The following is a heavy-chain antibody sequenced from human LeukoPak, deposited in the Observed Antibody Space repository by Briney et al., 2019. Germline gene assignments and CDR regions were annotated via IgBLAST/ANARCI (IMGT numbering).Heavy chain of an antibody. CDR3: ARERDEEVATISYFDY. V-gene: IGHV1-69*05. D-gene: IGHD5-24*01. J-gene: IGHJ4*02. Sequence: SVKVSCKASGYTFTSYDINWVRQAPGQGLEWMGGIIPIFGTANYAQKFQGRVTITTDESTSTAYMELSSLRSEDTAVYYCARERDEEVATISYFDYWGQGTLVTVSS. CDR1: GYTFTSYD. CDR2: IIPIFGTA.